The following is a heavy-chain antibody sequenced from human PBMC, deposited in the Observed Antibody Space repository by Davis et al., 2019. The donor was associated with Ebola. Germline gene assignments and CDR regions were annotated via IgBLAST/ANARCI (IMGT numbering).Heavy chain of an antibody. Sequence: PGGSLRLSCAASGFTFSSYGMHWVRQAPGKGLEWVAVISYDGSNKYYADSVKGRFTISRDNSKNTLYLQMNSLRAEDTAVYYCAKDGSLGIRAFDIWGQGTMVTVSS. CDR2: ISYDGSNK. J-gene: IGHJ3*02. CDR3: AKDGSLGIRAFDI. V-gene: IGHV3-30*18. CDR1: GFTFSSYG. D-gene: IGHD2-15*01.